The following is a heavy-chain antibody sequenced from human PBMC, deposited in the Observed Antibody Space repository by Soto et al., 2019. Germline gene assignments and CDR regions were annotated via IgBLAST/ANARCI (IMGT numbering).Heavy chain of an antibody. D-gene: IGHD3-16*01. V-gene: IGHV3-33*01. CDR1: GFTFSSYG. CDR2: IWYDGSNK. Sequence: GGSLRLSCAASGFTFSSYGMHWVRQAPGKGLEWVAVIWYDGSNKYYADSVKGRFTISRDNSKNTLYLQMNSLRAEDTAVYYCARDHHYDYIWGVEPPWFDPWGQGTLVTVS. J-gene: IGHJ5*02. CDR3: ARDHHYDYIWGVEPPWFDP.